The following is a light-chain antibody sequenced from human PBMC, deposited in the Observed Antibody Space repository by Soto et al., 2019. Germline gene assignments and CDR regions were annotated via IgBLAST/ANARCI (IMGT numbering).Light chain of an antibody. CDR2: GTS. Sequence: EIVMTQSPASLSVSPGESVTLSCRASQSVASNLAWYQQKPGQAPRLLIYGTSTRATGVPARFSGSGSGTDFTLTLRSLQAAEFAVYHCQQHNTWPITFGQVTRREIK. J-gene: IGKJ5*01. CDR3: QQHNTWPIT. V-gene: IGKV3-15*01. CDR1: QSVASN.